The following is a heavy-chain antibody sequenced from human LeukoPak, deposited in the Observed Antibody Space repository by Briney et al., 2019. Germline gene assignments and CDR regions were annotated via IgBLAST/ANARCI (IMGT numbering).Heavy chain of an antibody. CDR2: IKSKTDGGTT. V-gene: IGHV3-15*01. J-gene: IGHJ4*02. CDR1: GFTFSNAW. Sequence: GGSLRLSCAASGFTFSNAWMSWVRQAPGKGLEWVGRIKSKTDGGTTDYAAPVKGRFTISRDDSKNTLYLQMNSLKTEDTAVYYCTTEPYYDFWSGYLASFDYWGQGTLVTVSS. CDR3: TTEPYYDFWSGYLASFDY. D-gene: IGHD3-3*01.